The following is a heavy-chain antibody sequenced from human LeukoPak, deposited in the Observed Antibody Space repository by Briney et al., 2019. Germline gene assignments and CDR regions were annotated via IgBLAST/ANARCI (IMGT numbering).Heavy chain of an antibody. V-gene: IGHV4-39*01. Sequence: SETLSPPCTVSGGSISSSSYYWGGIRQPPGKGLEGIWRIYYSGSTYYNPSLKSPVTISVDTSKNQFSLKLSSVTAADTAVYYCAIQREMDYYFDYWGQGTLVTGSS. D-gene: IGHD2-2*03. J-gene: IGHJ4*02. CDR3: AIQREMDYYFDY. CDR1: GGSISSSSYY. CDR2: IYYSGST.